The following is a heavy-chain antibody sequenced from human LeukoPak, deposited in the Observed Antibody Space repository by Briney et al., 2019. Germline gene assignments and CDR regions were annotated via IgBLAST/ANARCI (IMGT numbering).Heavy chain of an antibody. D-gene: IGHD3-3*01. CDR2: ISSSGSTI. CDR3: ARDRIFTIFGGNHISAGSFDY. V-gene: IGHV3-11*04. Sequence: PGGSLRLSCAASGFTFSDYYMSWIRQAPGKGLEWASYISSSGSTIYYADPVKGRFTISRDNAKNSLYLQMNSLRAEDTAVYYCARDRIFTIFGGNHISAGSFDYWGQGTLVTVSS. J-gene: IGHJ4*02. CDR1: GFTFSDYY.